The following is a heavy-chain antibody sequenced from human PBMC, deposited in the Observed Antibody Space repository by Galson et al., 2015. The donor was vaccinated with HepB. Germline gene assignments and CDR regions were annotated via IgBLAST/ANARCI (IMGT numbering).Heavy chain of an antibody. Sequence: SLRLSCAASGFTFSSYAMSWVRQAPGKGLEWVSAISGSGGSTYYADSVKGRFTISRDNSKNTLYLQMNSLRAEDTAVYYCAGRTRPSGIEISGGLWGQGTLVTVSS. D-gene: IGHD3-10*01. J-gene: IGHJ4*02. CDR3: AGRTRPSGIEISGGL. V-gene: IGHV3-23*01. CDR1: GFTFSSYA. CDR2: ISGSGGST.